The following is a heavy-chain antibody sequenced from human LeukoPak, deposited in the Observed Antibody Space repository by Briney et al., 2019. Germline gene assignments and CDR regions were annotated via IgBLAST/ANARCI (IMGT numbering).Heavy chain of an antibody. Sequence: GKSLKISCKCSGYPFTNYWIAWVRQMPGKGLEWRGIIYSGDSDTRYSPSFHGQVTISADKSINSAYLQWSSLKASDTAMYYCARSPISYYYDSSGGHDAFDVWGQGTMVTVSS. CDR3: ARSPISYYYDSSGGHDAFDV. CDR1: GYPFTNYW. J-gene: IGHJ3*01. D-gene: IGHD3-22*01. V-gene: IGHV5-51*01. CDR2: IYSGDSDT.